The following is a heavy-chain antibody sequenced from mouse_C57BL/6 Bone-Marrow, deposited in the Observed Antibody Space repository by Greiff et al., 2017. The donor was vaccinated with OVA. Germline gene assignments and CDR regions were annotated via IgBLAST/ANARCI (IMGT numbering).Heavy chain of an antibody. J-gene: IGHJ4*01. CDR1: GFSLTSYG. CDR3: ASGGNYFFYAMDY. Sequence: VQLQQSGPGLVQPSQSLSITCTVSGFSLTSYGVHWVRQSPGKGLEWLGVIWSGGSTVYNAAFISRMCISKDKYKSQVFFKMNSLQADDTAIYYCASGGNYFFYAMDYWGQGTSVTVSS. V-gene: IGHV2-2*01. CDR2: IWSGGST. D-gene: IGHD1-1*02.